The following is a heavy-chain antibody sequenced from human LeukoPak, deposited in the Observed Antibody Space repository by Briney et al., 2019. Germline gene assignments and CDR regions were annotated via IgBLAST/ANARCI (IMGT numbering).Heavy chain of an antibody. CDR3: AKELTLVTPDY. J-gene: IGHJ4*02. CDR1: GGTFNSYG. V-gene: IGHV1-69*10. Sequence: ASVKVSCKASGGTFNSYGIIWVRQAPGQGLEWMGGVIPILGTANYAQKFQGRVTITADKSTSTAYMELSSLRSEDTAVYYCAKELTLVTPDYWGQGTLVTVSS. D-gene: IGHD4-23*01. CDR2: VIPILGTA.